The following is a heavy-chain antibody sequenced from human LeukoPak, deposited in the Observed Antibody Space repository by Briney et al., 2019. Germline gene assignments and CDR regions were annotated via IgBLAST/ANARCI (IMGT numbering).Heavy chain of an antibody. D-gene: IGHD6-13*01. CDR2: ISGSGGST. J-gene: IGHJ5*02. V-gene: IGHV3-23*01. CDR1: GFIFSSYG. CDR3: ASLGTYSSSWYWFDP. Sequence: GGSLRLSCAASGFIFSSYGMSWVRQAPGKGLEWVSAISGSGGSTYYADSVKGRFTISRDNSKNTLYLQMNSLRAEDTAVYYCASLGTYSSSWYWFDPWGQGTLVTVSS.